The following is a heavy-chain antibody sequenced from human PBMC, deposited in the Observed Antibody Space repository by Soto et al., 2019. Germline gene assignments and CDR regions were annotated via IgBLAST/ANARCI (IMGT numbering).Heavy chain of an antibody. J-gene: IGHJ3*02. Sequence: GGSLRLSCAASGFTFSSYAMSWVRQAPGKGLEWVSAISGSGGSTYYADSMKGRFTISRDNSKNTLYLQMNSLRAEDTAVYYCAKDLYPSCYGSGSYLDAFDIWGQGTMVTVSS. D-gene: IGHD3-10*01. CDR1: GFTFSSYA. CDR3: AKDLYPSCYGSGSYLDAFDI. CDR2: ISGSGGST. V-gene: IGHV3-23*01.